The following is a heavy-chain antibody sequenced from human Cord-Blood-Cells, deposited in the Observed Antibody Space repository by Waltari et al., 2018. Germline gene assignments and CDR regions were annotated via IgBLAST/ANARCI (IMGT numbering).Heavy chain of an antibody. J-gene: IGHJ6*02. CDR2: IWYDGSNK. CDR3: ARDYYGSGSYLYYYYYGMDV. Sequence: QVQLVESGGGVVQPGRSLRLSCAASGFTFSSYGMHWVRQAPGKGLEWVAVIWYDGSNKYYADSVKGRFTISRDNSKNTLYLQMNSLRAEGTAVYYCARDYYGSGSYLYYYYYGMDVWGQGTTVTVSS. V-gene: IGHV3-33*01. CDR1: GFTFSSYG. D-gene: IGHD3-10*01.